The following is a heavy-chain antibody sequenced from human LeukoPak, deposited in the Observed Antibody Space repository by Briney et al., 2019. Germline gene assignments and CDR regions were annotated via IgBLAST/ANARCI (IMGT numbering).Heavy chain of an antibody. CDR2: IYYSGST. CDR3: AREGGMVRGVTYIDV. V-gene: IGHV4-31*11. CDR1: LDSISIVGYY. Sequence: TSETLSLTCAVSLDSISIVGYYRSWIRQHPGKGLEWIGYIYYSGSTYYNPSLKSRVTISVDTSKNQFSLKLSSVTAADTAVYYCAREGGMVRGVTYIDVWGKGTTVTVSS. J-gene: IGHJ6*03. D-gene: IGHD3-10*01.